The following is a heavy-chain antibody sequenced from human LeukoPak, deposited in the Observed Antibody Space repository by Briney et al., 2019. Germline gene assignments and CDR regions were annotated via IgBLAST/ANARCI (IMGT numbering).Heavy chain of an antibody. V-gene: IGHV1-46*01. CDR1: GYTLTSYG. CDR3: ARVSIAAAYDY. D-gene: IGHD6-13*01. J-gene: IGHJ4*02. Sequence: ASVKVSCKASGYTLTSYGISWVRQAPGQGLEWMGIINPSGGSTSYAQKFQGRVTMTRDTSTSTVYMELSSLRSEDTAVYYCARVSIAAAYDYWGQGTLVTVSS. CDR2: INPSGGST.